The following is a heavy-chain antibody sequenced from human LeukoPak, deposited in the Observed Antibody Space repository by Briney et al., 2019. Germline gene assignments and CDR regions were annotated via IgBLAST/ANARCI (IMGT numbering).Heavy chain of an antibody. V-gene: IGHV3-23*01. D-gene: IGHD1-26*01. CDR3: VKSRRVGANQRGLFDY. CDR2: VSGSGRNT. J-gene: IGHJ4*02. Sequence: GGSLRLSCVVSGFTFNRCWMNWVRQAPGKGLEWVSSVSGSGRNTFYPDSVEGRFTISRDNSKNTVYLQMNSLRADDTAVYYCVKSRRVGANQRGLFDYWGQGTLVTVSP. CDR1: GFTFNRCW.